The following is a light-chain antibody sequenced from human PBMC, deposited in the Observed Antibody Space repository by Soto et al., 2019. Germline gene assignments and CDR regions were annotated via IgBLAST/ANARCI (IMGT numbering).Light chain of an antibody. CDR2: DAS. J-gene: IGKJ1*01. Sequence: AIQLTQSPSSLSASVGDRVTITCRASQDISSSLAWYQQKPGKAPKLLIYDASTLESGVPSRFSGSGFGTEFSLTISSLQPDDFGSYYCQHMRTFGQGTKVDIK. CDR3: QHMRT. CDR1: QDISSS. V-gene: IGKV1-13*02.